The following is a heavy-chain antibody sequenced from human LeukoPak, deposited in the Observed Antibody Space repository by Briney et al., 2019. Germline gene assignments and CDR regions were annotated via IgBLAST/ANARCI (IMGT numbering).Heavy chain of an antibody. CDR2: IKSKANGGAI. D-gene: IGHD2-8*01. CDR3: TTCMADGCYFDY. V-gene: IGHV3-15*01. CDR1: GFTFRNAW. Sequence: GGSLRLSCAASGFTFRNAWMTWVRQAPGKGLEWVGRIKSKANGGAIDYAAPVKGRFTISRDDSINTLYLQINSLKTEDTAVYYCTTCMADGCYFDYWGQGTLVTVSS. J-gene: IGHJ4*02.